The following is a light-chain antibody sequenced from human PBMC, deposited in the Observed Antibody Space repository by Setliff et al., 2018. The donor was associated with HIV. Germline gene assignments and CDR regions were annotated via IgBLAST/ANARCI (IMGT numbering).Light chain of an antibody. CDR3: SSYRSNNPYV. CDR2: EVS. J-gene: IGLJ1*01. V-gene: IGLV2-14*01. Sequence: QSALTQPASVSGSPGQSITISCTGTNSDVGGYNYVSWYQQYPGKAPKLMIYEVSNRPSGVSNRFSGSKSGSTASLTISGLQAEDEAVYYCSSYRSNNPYVFGTGTKVTVL. CDR1: NSDVGGYNY.